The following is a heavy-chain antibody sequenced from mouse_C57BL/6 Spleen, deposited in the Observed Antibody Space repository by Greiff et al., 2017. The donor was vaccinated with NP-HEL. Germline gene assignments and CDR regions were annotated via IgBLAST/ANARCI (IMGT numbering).Heavy chain of an antibody. CDR3: ARRDGYYLFDY. D-gene: IGHD2-3*01. V-gene: IGHV5-17*01. Sequence: EVHLVESGGGLVKPGGSLKLSCAASGFTFSDYGMHWVRQAPEKGLEWVAYISSGSSTIYYADTVKGRFTISRDNAKNTLFLQLTSLRSADTAMYYCARRDGYYLFDYWGQGTTLTVSS. J-gene: IGHJ2*01. CDR1: GFTFSDYG. CDR2: ISSGSSTI.